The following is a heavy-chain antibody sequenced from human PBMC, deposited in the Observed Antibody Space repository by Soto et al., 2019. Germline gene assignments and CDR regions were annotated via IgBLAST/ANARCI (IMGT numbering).Heavy chain of an antibody. J-gene: IGHJ4*02. CDR3: ARGDMTTAHY. CDR1: GGSISSGGYY. Sequence: QVQLQESGPGLVKPSQTLSLTCTVSGGSISSGGYYWSWIRHHPGKGLEWMGYNYYSASTYYNPSLKSRVTISVDTSKNQFSLKLSSVTAADTAVYYCARGDMTTAHYWGQGTLVTVSS. D-gene: IGHD4-17*01. CDR2: NYYSAST. V-gene: IGHV4-31*03.